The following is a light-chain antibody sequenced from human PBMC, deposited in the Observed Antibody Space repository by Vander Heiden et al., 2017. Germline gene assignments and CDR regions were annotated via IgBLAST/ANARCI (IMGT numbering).Light chain of an antibody. CDR2: DND. CDR1: SSNIGHNY. Sequence: QSVLPHPPSVSAAPRQKVTISCSGSSSNIGHNYVSWYQHLPGTAPKLVIYDNDKRPSGIPDRFSGSKSGTSATLGITGLQTGDEADYYCATWDTSLSAVVFGGGTKLTV. CDR3: ATWDTSLSAVV. V-gene: IGLV1-51*01. J-gene: IGLJ2*01.